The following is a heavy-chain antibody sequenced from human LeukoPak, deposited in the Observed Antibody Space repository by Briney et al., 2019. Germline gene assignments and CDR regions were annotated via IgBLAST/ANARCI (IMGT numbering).Heavy chain of an antibody. Sequence: ASVTVSCKASGYTFTSYGISWVRQAPGQELEWMGWISHYSGNTIYAQKFQDRLTMTTDTSTSTALMELRNLRSDDTAVYYCARSEKAYCGGVCDNYHMDVWGRGTTVTVSS. D-gene: IGHD2-21*02. V-gene: IGHV1-18*01. CDR1: GYTFTSYG. J-gene: IGHJ6*03. CDR2: ISHYSGNT. CDR3: ARSEKAYCGGVCDNYHMDV.